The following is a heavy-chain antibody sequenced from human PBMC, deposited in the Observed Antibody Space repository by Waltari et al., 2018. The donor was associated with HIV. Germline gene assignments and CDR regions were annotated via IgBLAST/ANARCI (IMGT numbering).Heavy chain of an antibody. CDR1: ASSVSSGYY. CDR2: IYRSGTT. V-gene: IGHV4-38-2*02. Sequence: QVQLQESGPGLVKPSETLSLTCKVSASSVSSGYYWGWIRQSPGKGLGWIGSIYRSGTTYYNPSFKSRVTIVVNMSKNQFSLKLSSVTAADTAVYYCARDQDYYDSSGYTCYAFDMWGPGTMVTVSS. D-gene: IGHD3-22*01. J-gene: IGHJ3*02. CDR3: ARDQDYYDSSGYTCYAFDM.